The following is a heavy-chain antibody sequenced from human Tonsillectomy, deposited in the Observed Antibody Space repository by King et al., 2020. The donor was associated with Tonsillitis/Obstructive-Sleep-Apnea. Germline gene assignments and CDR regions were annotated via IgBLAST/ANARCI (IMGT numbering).Heavy chain of an antibody. CDR1: GFTFSTYS. CDR2: ISSSSSFI. CDR3: ARDLGYGSGSSWGY. V-gene: IGHV3-21*01. J-gene: IGHJ4*02. Sequence: VQMVESGGGLVKPGGSLRLSCVDSGFTFSTYSMSWVRQAPGKGLEWVSSISSSSSFINYADSLKGRCTISRDNAKNSLYLQMHSLRVEDTAVYYCARDLGYGSGSSWGYWGQGTLVTVSS. D-gene: IGHD3-10*01.